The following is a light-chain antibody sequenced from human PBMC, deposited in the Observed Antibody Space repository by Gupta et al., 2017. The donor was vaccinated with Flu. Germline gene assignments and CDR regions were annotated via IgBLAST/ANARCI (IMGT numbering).Light chain of an antibody. CDR3: QQYYGYLLS. CDR2: KAS. J-gene: IGKJ3*01. Sequence: DIQMTQSPSTLSASVGDRVTITCRASQSISSWLAWYQQKPGKAPKLLIYKASSLESGVPSRFSGSRSGTEFTLTISSLQPDGFATYYCQQYYGYLLSFGPRTKVDIK. V-gene: IGKV1-5*03. CDR1: QSISSW.